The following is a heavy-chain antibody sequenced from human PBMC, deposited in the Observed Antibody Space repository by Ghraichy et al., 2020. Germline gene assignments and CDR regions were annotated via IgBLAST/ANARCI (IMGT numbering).Heavy chain of an antibody. CDR1: GGSISSSSYY. Sequence: TETLSLTCTVSGGSISSSSYYWGWIRQPPGKGLEWIGSIYYSGSTYYNPSLKSRVTISVDTSKNQFSLKLSSVTATDTAVYYCARRAGGWFGELSYFDYWGQGTLVTVSS. J-gene: IGHJ4*02. CDR2: IYYSGST. CDR3: ARRAGGWFGELSYFDY. D-gene: IGHD3-10*01. V-gene: IGHV4-39*01.